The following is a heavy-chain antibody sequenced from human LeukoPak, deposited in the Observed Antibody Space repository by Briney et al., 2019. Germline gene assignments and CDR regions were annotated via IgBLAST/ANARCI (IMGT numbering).Heavy chain of an antibody. CDR3: ARYRSGTEHGGFDP. J-gene: IGHJ5*02. CDR1: GGSISSGGYY. Sequence: PSQTLSLTCTVSGGSISSGGYYWSWIRQHPGKGLEWIGYIYYSGSTYYNPSLKSRVTISVDTSKNQFSLKLSSVTAADTAVYYCARYRSGTEHGGFDPWGQGTLVTVSS. D-gene: IGHD2-15*01. V-gene: IGHV4-31*03. CDR2: IYYSGST.